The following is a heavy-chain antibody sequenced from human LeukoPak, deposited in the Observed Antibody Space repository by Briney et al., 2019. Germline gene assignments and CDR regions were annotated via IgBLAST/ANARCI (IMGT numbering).Heavy chain of an antibody. J-gene: IGHJ4*02. Sequence: SETLSLTCTVSGGSISSYYWSWIRQPPGKGLEWIGYIYYSGSTNYNPSLTSRVTISVDTSKNQFSLKLSSVTAADTAVYYCARGGYYGSGSFPDYWGQGTLVTVAS. V-gene: IGHV4-59*08. D-gene: IGHD3-10*01. CDR2: IYYSGST. CDR1: GGSISSYY. CDR3: ARGGYYGSGSFPDY.